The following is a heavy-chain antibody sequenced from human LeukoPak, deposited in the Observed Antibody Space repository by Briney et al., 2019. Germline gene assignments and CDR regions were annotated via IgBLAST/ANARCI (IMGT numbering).Heavy chain of an antibody. J-gene: IGHJ4*02. Sequence: GGSRRLSCAVFGLSVSNNYMSWVRQTPARDLEWVAITYSNGDTYYADSVKDKFTMSRDISRNTLYLQMNSLTVEDTALYYCARGVVLGAPDTDYFDYWGQGTLVTVSS. CDR2: TYSNGDT. D-gene: IGHD3-16*01. CDR1: GLSVSNNY. CDR3: ARGVVLGAPDTDYFDY. V-gene: IGHV3-66*01.